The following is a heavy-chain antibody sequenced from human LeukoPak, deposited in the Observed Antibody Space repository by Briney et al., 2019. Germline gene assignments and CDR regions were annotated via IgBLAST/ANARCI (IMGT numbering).Heavy chain of an antibody. CDR2: IKQDGSAK. V-gene: IGHV3-7*05. CDR3: ARDIEPPGIFRDY. Sequence: GGSLRLSCAASGFTFSSYWMSWVRQAPGKGLEWVANIKQDGSAKYYVDSVKGRFTISRDNAKNSLYLQMNSLRAEDTAVYYCARDIEPPGIFRDYWGQGTLLTVSS. J-gene: IGHJ4*02. D-gene: IGHD1-14*01. CDR1: GFTFSSYW.